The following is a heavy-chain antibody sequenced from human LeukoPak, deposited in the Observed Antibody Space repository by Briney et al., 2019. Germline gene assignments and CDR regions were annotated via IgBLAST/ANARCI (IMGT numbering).Heavy chain of an antibody. V-gene: IGHV3-9*01. J-gene: IGHJ4*02. CDR1: GFTFDDYA. CDR3: AKGAYYDSSGHFDY. CDR2: ISWGSGSI. D-gene: IGHD3-22*01. Sequence: PGGSLRLSCAASGFTFDDYAMHWVRQAPGKGLEWVSGISWGSGSIGCADSVKGRFAISRDNAKNSLYLQMNSLRAEDTALYYCAKGAYYDSSGHFDYWGQGTLVTVSS.